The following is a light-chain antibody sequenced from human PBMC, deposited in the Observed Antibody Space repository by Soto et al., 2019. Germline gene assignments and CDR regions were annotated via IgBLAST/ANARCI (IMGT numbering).Light chain of an antibody. CDR1: SSDVGDYNY. CDR2: DVS. CDR3: CSFAGSYTFWV. J-gene: IGLJ3*02. Sequence: QSALTQPRSVSGSPGQSVTISCTGTSSDVGDYNYVSWYQQYPGKAPKLVIYDVSKRPSGVPDRFSGSKSGNTASLTISGRQAEDEADYYCCSFAGSYTFWVFGGGTTLTVL. V-gene: IGLV2-11*01.